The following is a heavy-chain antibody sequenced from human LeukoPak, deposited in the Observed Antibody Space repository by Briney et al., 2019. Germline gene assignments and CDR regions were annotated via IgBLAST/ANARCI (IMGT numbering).Heavy chain of an antibody. J-gene: IGHJ4*02. CDR1: GFTFSSYA. Sequence: GGSLRLSCAASGFTFSSYAMSWVRQAPGKGLEWVSAISGSGGTTYYADSVKGRFTISRDNSKNTLYLQMNSLRAEDTGVYYCAKDLSSGSRRAYWGQGTLVTVSS. CDR3: AKDLSSGSRRAY. CDR2: ISGSGGTT. D-gene: IGHD6-19*01. V-gene: IGHV3-23*01.